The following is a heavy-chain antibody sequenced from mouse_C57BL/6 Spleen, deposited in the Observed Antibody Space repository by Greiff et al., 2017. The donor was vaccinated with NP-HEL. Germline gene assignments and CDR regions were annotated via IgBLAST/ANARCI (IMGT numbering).Heavy chain of an antibody. D-gene: IGHD1-1*01. CDR3: ARAPYYYGSPRYFDV. V-gene: IGHV3-6*01. CDR1: GYSITSGYY. Sequence: ESGPGLVKPSQSLSLTCSVTGYSITSGYYWNWIRQFPGNKLEWMGYISYDGSNNYNPSLKNRISITRDTSKNQFFLKLNSVTTEDTATYYCARAPYYYGSPRYFDVWGTGTTVTVSS. CDR2: ISYDGSN. J-gene: IGHJ1*03.